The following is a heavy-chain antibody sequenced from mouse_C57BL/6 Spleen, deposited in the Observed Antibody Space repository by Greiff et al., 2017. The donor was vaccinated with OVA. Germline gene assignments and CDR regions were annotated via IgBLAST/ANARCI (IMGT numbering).Heavy chain of an antibody. CDR1: GYAFSSSW. Sequence: QVQLQQSGPELVKPGASVKISCKASGYAFSSSWMNWVKQRPGKGLEWIGRIYPGDGDTDYNGKFKGKATLTADKSSSTAYMQLSSLTSEDSAVYFCSRSEIITTVVDAMDYWGQGTSVTVSS. CDR2: IYPGDGDT. J-gene: IGHJ4*01. CDR3: SRSEIITTVVDAMDY. V-gene: IGHV1-82*01. D-gene: IGHD1-1*01.